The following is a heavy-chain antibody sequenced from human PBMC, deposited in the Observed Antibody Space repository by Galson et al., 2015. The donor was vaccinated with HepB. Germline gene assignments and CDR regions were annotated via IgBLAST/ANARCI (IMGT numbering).Heavy chain of an antibody. Sequence: SVKVSCKASGYTFTSYGISWVRQAPGQGLEWMGWISAYNGNTNYAQKLQGRVTMTTDTSTSTAYMELRSLRSDDTAVYYCARDLPDDILTGTGWFDPWGQGTLVTVSS. D-gene: IGHD3-9*01. CDR2: ISAYNGNT. J-gene: IGHJ5*02. V-gene: IGHV1-18*01. CDR3: ARDLPDDILTGTGWFDP. CDR1: GYTFTSYG.